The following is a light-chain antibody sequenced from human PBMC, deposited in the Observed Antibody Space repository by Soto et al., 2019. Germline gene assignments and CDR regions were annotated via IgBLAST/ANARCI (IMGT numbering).Light chain of an antibody. CDR3: QQGSSFPWT. V-gene: IGKV1-12*01. J-gene: IGKJ1*01. Sequence: DIQMTQSPSSVSASVGDRVTITFRASQDIDSWLAWYQQKPGKAPKLLIYAASSLQSGVPSRFSGSGSGTDFTFTIASLHPEDFATYYCQQGSSFPWTFGQGTKVDIK. CDR1: QDIDSW. CDR2: AAS.